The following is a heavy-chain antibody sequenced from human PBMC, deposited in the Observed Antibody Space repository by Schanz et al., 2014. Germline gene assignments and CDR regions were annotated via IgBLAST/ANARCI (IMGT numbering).Heavy chain of an antibody. Sequence: EAQLLESGGGLVQPGGSLRLSCAASGFNFKAYAMSWVRQAPGKGLEWVSGIEFSGGTTYYADSVKGRFTISRDNAKNSLFLQMNSLRADDTAVYYCARDMLRRYGALEIWGRGTMVTVSS. J-gene: IGHJ3*02. CDR2: IEFSGGTT. CDR1: GFNFKAYA. D-gene: IGHD2-8*01. CDR3: ARDMLRRYGALEI. V-gene: IGHV3-23*01.